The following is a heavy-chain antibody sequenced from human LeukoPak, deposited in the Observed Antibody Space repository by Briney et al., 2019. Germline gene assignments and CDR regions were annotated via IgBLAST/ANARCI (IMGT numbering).Heavy chain of an antibody. CDR2: VYDSGSI. CDR3: ARLGTTRNTLIVQI. D-gene: IGHD3-9*01. V-gene: IGHV4-39*01. Sequence: SETLSLTCSVAGGSMRPSTYFWAWIRQPPGQGPEWIGNVYDSGSIYYNPFLKSRVTISIDTSKNQFSLKVTSMTAADTAKYYCARLGTTRNTLIVQIWGQGTMVTVSS. J-gene: IGHJ3*02. CDR1: GGSMRPSTYF.